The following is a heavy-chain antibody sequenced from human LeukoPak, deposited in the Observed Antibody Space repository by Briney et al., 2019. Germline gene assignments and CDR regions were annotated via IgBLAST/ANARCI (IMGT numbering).Heavy chain of an antibody. D-gene: IGHD1-14*01. CDR1: GGSISRDSDY. J-gene: IGHJ3*02. V-gene: IGHV4-39*07. Sequence: PSETLSLTCTVSGGSISRDSDYWGWIRQPPGKGLEWIGSIYYIGSTYYSPSLKSRVTISVDTSKNQFSLRLTSATAADTAVYYCARGLNNRKSGRRFDVFEIWGQGTMVTVSS. CDR3: ARGLNNRKSGRRFDVFEI. CDR2: IYYIGST.